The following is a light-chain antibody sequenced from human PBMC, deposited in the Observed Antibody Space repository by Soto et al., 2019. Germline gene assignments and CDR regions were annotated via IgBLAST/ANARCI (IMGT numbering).Light chain of an antibody. V-gene: IGKV3-20*01. Sequence: EIVLTQSPGTLSLSPGERATLSCRASQSVSSSYLAWYQQKPGQAPRLLIYGASTRATDIPQRFTGSGSGTDFALTISSLEPEDIGIYYCQQYDGPPLSFGPGTTVEI. CDR2: GAS. CDR3: QQYDGPPLS. J-gene: IGKJ3*01. CDR1: QSVSSSY.